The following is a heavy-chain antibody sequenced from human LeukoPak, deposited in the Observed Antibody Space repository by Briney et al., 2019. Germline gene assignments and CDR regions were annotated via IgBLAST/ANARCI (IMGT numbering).Heavy chain of an antibody. CDR3: AREGLWFGEKITFGP. V-gene: IGHV3-21*01. CDR1: GFTFSSYS. CDR2: ISSSSYI. D-gene: IGHD3-10*01. J-gene: IGHJ5*02. Sequence: GGSLRLSCAASGFTFSSYSMNWVRQAPGKGLEWVSSISSSSYIYYADSVKGRFTISRDNAKNSLYLQMNSLRAEDTAVYYCAREGLWFGEKITFGPWGQGTLVTVSS.